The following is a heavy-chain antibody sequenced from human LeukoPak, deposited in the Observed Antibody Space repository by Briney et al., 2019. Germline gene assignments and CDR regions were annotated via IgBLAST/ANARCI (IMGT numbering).Heavy chain of an antibody. CDR2: FSASSRTI. D-gene: IGHD3-22*01. Sequence: GGSLRLSCAASGFTFSNYPMNWVRQAPGKGLEWVSYFSASSRTIYYADFVKGRFTISRDNAKNSLYLQMNSLRDEDTAVYYCARGNYDSSGYYYVFDYWGQGTLVTVSS. J-gene: IGHJ4*02. CDR3: ARGNYDSSGYYYVFDY. CDR1: GFTFSNYP. V-gene: IGHV3-48*02.